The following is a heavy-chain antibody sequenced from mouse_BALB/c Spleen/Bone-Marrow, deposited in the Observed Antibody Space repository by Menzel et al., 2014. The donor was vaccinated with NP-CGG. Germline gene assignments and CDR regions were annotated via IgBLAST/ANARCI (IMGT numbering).Heavy chain of an antibody. Sequence: LVKTGASVKISCKASGYSFTGYYMHWVKQSHGKSLEWIGYISCYNGATSYNQKFKGKATFTVDTSSSTAYMQFNSLTSEDSAVYYCARREQTDSSGPWFAYWGQGTLATVSA. CDR3: ARREQTDSSGPWFAY. J-gene: IGHJ3*01. D-gene: IGHD3-2*01. CDR2: ISCYNGAT. CDR1: GYSFTGYY. V-gene: IGHV1S34*01.